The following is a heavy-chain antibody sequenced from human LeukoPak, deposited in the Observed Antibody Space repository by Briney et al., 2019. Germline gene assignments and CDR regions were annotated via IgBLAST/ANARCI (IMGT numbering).Heavy chain of an antibody. J-gene: IGHJ6*03. D-gene: IGHD5-12*01. Sequence: GASVKVSCKASRYTFNEYAMIWVRQAPEQGLEWMGWINTDTGNPTYAQGFTGRFVFSLDTSVSTAYLQISSLKAEDTAVYYCARGRPSHAWLRFLSNYYYYMDVWGKGTTVTVSS. CDR3: ARGRPSHAWLRFLSNYYYYMDV. CDR1: RYTFNEYA. V-gene: IGHV7-4-1*02. CDR2: INTDTGNP.